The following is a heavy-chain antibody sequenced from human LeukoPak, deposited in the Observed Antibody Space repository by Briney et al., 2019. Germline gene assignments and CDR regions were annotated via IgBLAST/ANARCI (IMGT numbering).Heavy chain of an antibody. Sequence: GASVKVSCKASGGTFSSYAICWVRQAPGQGLEWMGGIIPIFGTANYAQKFQGRVTITADESTSTAYMELSSLRSEDTAVYYCARGCSSTSCYSYWGQGTLVTVSS. CDR3: ARGCSSTSCYSY. D-gene: IGHD2-2*01. J-gene: IGHJ4*02. CDR1: GGTFSSYA. CDR2: IIPIFGTA. V-gene: IGHV1-69*13.